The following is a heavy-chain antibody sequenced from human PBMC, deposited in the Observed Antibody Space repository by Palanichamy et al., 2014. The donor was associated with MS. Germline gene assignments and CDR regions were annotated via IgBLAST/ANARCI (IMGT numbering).Heavy chain of an antibody. Sequence: QVQLVQSGAEVKKPGASVKVSCKASGYTFSSYDINRVRQATGQGLEWMGWMNPKSGSRGYAQKFQGRVTMTMDTSISTAYMELSSLRSEDTAVYYCARVNGDADFWGQGTLVTVSS. J-gene: IGHJ4*02. CDR2: MNPKSGSR. D-gene: IGHD4-17*01. CDR3: ARVNGDADF. V-gene: IGHV1-8*01. CDR1: GYTFSSYD.